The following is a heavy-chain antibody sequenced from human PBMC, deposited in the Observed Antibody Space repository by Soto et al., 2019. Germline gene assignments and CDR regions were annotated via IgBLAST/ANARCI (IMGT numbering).Heavy chain of an antibody. Sequence: CAASDFDFSSYGIHWVRQAPGKGLEWVASSSYDGRETFYADSAKGRFTVSKEMSKNTAFLQMNAMRNEDTAVYFCARDSGWPILNFESWGQGTMVTVSS. J-gene: IGHJ4*02. CDR1: DFDFSSYG. CDR3: ARDSGWPILNFES. V-gene: IGHV3-30*03. D-gene: IGHD3-10*01. CDR2: SSYDGRET.